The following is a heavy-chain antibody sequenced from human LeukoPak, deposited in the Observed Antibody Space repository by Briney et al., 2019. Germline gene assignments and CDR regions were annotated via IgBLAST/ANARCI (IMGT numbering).Heavy chain of an antibody. V-gene: IGHV1-18*01. CDR3: ARGSWAAAGNLDI. Sequence: GASVKDSCQASRYTFTSFVISWVRPAPGQGLDWMGWISAYNGNTNYAQKLQGRVTMTTDTSTSTAYMELRSLRSDDTAVYYCARGSWAAAGNLDIWGQGTMVTVSS. J-gene: IGHJ3*02. D-gene: IGHD6-13*01. CDR1: RYTFTSFV. CDR2: ISAYNGNT.